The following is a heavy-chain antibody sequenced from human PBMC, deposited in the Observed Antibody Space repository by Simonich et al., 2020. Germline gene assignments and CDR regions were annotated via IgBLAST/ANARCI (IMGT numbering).Heavy chain of an antibody. D-gene: IGHD7-27*01. Sequence: QVQLVESGGGVVQPGRSLRLSCAASGFTFSSYAMHWVRQAPGKGLEWVAVISYDGSNKYYADSVKGRFPISRDNSKNTLYLQMNSLRAEDTAVYYCARDRNWGWFDPWGQGTLVTVSS. J-gene: IGHJ5*02. CDR1: GFTFSSYA. CDR3: ARDRNWGWFDP. CDR2: ISYDGSNK. V-gene: IGHV3-30*04.